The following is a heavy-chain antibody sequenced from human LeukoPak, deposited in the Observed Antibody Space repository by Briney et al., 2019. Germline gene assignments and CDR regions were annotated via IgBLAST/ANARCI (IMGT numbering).Heavy chain of an antibody. Sequence: PSQTLSLTCAISGDIVSSNIAAWNWIRHSPSRGLEWLGRTYYRSKWYNDYAVSVKIRLTINPDTSKNQFSLQLNSVTPEDTAVYYCARTQIFLPRNSSSLKYYYYYMDVWGKGTTVTISS. J-gene: IGHJ6*03. CDR2: TYYRSKWYN. D-gene: IGHD6-13*01. CDR3: ARTQIFLPRNSSSLKYYYYYMDV. CDR1: GDIVSSNIAA. V-gene: IGHV6-1*01.